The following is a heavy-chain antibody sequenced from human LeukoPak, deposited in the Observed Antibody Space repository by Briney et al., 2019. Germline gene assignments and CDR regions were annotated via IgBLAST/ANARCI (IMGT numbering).Heavy chain of an antibody. CDR3: AKGHYYNILTGYSVRRGLDY. V-gene: IGHV3-30*02. CDR1: RFTFSTYG. J-gene: IGHJ4*02. Sequence: GGSLRLSCAASRFTFSTYGMHWVRQAPGKGLEWVAFIRYDGSNKYHADSVKGRFTISRDNSKNTLYLQMNSLRAEDTAVYYCAKGHYYNILTGYSVRRGLDYWGQGTLVTVSS. D-gene: IGHD3-9*01. CDR2: IRYDGSNK.